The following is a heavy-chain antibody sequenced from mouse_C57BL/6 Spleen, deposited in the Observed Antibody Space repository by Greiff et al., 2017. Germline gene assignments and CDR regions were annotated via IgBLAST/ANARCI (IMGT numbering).Heavy chain of an antibody. J-gene: IGHJ3*01. CDR1: GFTFSNYW. D-gene: IGHD3-3*01. Sequence: EVKLMESGGGLVQPGGSMKLSCVASGFTFSNYWMNWVRQSPEKGLEWVAQIRLKSDNYATHYAESVKGRFTISRDDSKSSVYLQRNNLRAEDTGIYYCTRGTGFAYWGQGTLVTVSA. CDR3: TRGTGFAY. CDR2: IRLKSDNYAT. V-gene: IGHV6-3*01.